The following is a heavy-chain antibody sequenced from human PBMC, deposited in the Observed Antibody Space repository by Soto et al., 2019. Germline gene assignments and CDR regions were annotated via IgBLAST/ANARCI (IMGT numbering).Heavy chain of an antibody. Sequence: SGTLSLTCTVSGGSASSGSYYWSWIRQPPGKGLEWIGYIYYSGSTNYNPSLKSRVTISVDTSKNQFSLKLSSVTAADTAVYYCARDLLGRFDYWGQGTLVTVS. CDR2: IYYSGST. V-gene: IGHV4-61*01. CDR3: ARDLLGRFDY. D-gene: IGHD3-10*01. J-gene: IGHJ4*02. CDR1: GGSASSGSYY.